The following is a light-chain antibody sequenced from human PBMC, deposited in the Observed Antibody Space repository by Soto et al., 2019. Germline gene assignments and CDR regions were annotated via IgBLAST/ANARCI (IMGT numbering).Light chain of an antibody. J-gene: IGKJ1*01. CDR3: QQYDNLPRT. CDR1: QDISNY. Sequence: DIQMTQSPSSLSASVGDRVTITCQASQDISNYLNWYQQKPGKAPKLLIYDASNLETGVPSRFSGSGSGTDFTFTISSLQPEDIATYSCQQYDNLPRTFGQGTKVEI. V-gene: IGKV1-33*01. CDR2: DAS.